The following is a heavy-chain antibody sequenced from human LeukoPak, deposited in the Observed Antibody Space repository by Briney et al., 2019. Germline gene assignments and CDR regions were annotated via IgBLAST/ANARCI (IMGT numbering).Heavy chain of an antibody. V-gene: IGHV3-20*04. CDR3: ARADYVWGSYRTYYFDY. CDR2: INWNGDST. D-gene: IGHD3-16*02. CDR1: GFTFDDYG. Sequence: SGGSLRLSCAASGFTFDDYGMSWVRQAPGKGLEWVSGINWNGDSTGYADSVKGRFILSRDNAKNSLYLQMNSLRADDTALYYCARADYVWGSYRTYYFDYWGQGTLVTVSS. J-gene: IGHJ4*02.